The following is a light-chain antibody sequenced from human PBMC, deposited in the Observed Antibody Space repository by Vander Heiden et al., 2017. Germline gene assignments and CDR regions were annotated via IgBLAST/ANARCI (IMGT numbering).Light chain of an antibody. V-gene: IGLV2-11*01. Sequence: QSALTQPRSVSGSPGQSVTISCTGTSSDVGTSNYVSWYQQYPGKAPKLIITDDNRRPSGVPDRFSGSKSGNTASLTISGLQAEDEADYYCCSNVGIYAWVFGGGTKLTVL. CDR3: CSNVGIYAWV. CDR2: DDN. CDR1: SSDVGTSNY. J-gene: IGLJ3*02.